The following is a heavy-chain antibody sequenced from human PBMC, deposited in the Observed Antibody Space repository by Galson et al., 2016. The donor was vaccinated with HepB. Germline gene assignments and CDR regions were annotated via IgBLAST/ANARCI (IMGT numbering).Heavy chain of an antibody. CDR2: TYYRSKWYK. V-gene: IGHV6-1*01. CDR3: ARDHLELLRGEPGLDV. D-gene: IGHD1-7*01. CDR1: GDSVSSNSVA. J-gene: IGHJ6*02. Sequence: CAISGDSVSSNSVAWNWIRQSPSRGLEWLGRTYYRSKWYKDYAVSVQSRITINPDTSKNQFSLQLISVTPEDTAVYYCARDHLELLRGEPGLDVWGQGTTVTVSS.